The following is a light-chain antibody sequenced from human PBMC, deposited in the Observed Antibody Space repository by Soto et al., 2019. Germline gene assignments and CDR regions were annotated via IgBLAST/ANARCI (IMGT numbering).Light chain of an antibody. Sequence: EIVLTQSPATLSLSPGERATLSCRASQSVSSYLAWYQQKPGQAPRLLIYDASNRATGIPARFSGSGSGTDFTLTISSLDPADFAVYYCPQRTFGQGTKV. CDR1: QSVSSY. V-gene: IGKV3-11*01. CDR2: DAS. J-gene: IGKJ1*01. CDR3: PQRT.